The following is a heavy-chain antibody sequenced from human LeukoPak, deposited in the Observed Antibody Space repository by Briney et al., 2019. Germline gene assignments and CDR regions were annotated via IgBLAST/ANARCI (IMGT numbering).Heavy chain of an antibody. D-gene: IGHD5-12*01. Sequence: PSETLSLTCTVSGGSISSSSYYWGWIRQPPGKGLEWIGSIYYSGSTYYNPSLKSRVTISVDTSKIQFSLKLSSVTAADTAVYYCAGYSGYDYSVDYWGQGTLVTVSS. CDR3: AGYSGYDYSVDY. V-gene: IGHV4-39*07. CDR2: IYYSGST. CDR1: GGSISSSSYY. J-gene: IGHJ4*02.